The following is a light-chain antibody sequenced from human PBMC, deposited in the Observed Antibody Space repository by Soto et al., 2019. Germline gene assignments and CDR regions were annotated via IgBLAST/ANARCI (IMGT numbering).Light chain of an antibody. J-gene: IGLJ3*02. CDR3: QSYDSSLSGWV. Sequence: QAVVTQPPSVSGAPGQRVTISCTGSSSNIGTYDVHWYQQLPGTAPKLLIYGNSNRPSGVPDRFSGSKSGTSASLAITGLQAEDEADYYCQSYDSSLSGWVFGGGTKLTVL. V-gene: IGLV1-40*01. CDR1: SSNIGTYD. CDR2: GNS.